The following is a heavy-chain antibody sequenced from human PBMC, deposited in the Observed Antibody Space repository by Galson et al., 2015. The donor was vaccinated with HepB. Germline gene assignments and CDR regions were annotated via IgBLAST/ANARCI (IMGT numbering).Heavy chain of an antibody. CDR3: ARVRRPSNSWSSFEY. J-gene: IGHJ4*02. CDR2: INPNSGGT. Sequence: SVKVSCKASGYTLTDYYIHWVRQAPGQGLEWMGWINPNSGGTNYAQKFQGRVTMTRDTSISSAYMELNRLRSDDTAVYYCARVRRPSNSWSSFEYWGQGTLVTVSS. CDR1: GYTLTDYY. D-gene: IGHD6-13*01. V-gene: IGHV1-2*02.